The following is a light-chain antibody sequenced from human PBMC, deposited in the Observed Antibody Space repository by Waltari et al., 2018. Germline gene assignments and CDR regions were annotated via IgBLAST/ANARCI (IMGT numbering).Light chain of an antibody. CDR3: QTWDSDSGI. CDR1: TGRSSYG. J-gene: IGLJ7*01. Sequence: QPVLTQSPSVSASLGASVTLTCTLSTGRSSYGIAWHQQRQGKAPRFLMRLNSDGTHRKGEGIPGRFSGSSSGAERHLRISNLQPEDEADYYCQTWDSDSGIFGGGTRLTVL. CDR2: LNSDGTH. V-gene: IGLV4-69*01.